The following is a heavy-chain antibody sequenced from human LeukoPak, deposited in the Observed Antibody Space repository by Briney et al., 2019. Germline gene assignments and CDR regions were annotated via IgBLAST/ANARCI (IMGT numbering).Heavy chain of an antibody. V-gene: IGHV3-21*01. CDR1: GFTFSSYS. D-gene: IGHD6-6*01. Sequence: GGSLRLSCAASGFTFSSYSMSWVRQAPGKGLEWVSSISSSSSYIYYADSVKGRFTISRDNAKNSLYLQMNSLRAEDTAVYYCARGAARPSVGYYYYGMDVWGQGTTVTVSS. J-gene: IGHJ6*02. CDR2: ISSSSSYI. CDR3: ARGAARPSVGYYYYGMDV.